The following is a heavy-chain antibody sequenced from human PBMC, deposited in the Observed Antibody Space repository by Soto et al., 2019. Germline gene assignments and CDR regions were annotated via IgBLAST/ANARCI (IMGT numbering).Heavy chain of an antibody. CDR3: ARPLVDTVYNWFDP. V-gene: IGHV1-2*02. D-gene: IGHD5-18*01. CDR2: INPNSGGT. CDR1: GYTFTGYY. Sequence: ASVKVSCKASGYTFTGYYMHWVRQAPGQGLEWMGWINPNSGGTNYAQKFQGRVTMTRDTSISTAYMELSRLRSDDTAVYYCARPLVDTVYNWFDPWGQGPLVTVSS. J-gene: IGHJ5*02.